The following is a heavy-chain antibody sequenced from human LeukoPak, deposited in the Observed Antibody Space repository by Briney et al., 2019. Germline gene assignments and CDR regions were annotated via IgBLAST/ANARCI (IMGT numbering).Heavy chain of an antibody. Sequence: EASVKVSCKASGYTFTGYDINWVRQATGQGLEWMGWMNPNSGNTGYAQKFQGRVTMTRNTSISTAYMELSSLRSEDTAVYYCASITTVTGDYYYGMDVWGQGTTVTVSS. CDR3: ASITTVTGDYYYGMDV. D-gene: IGHD4-11*01. V-gene: IGHV1-8*01. CDR1: GYTFTGYD. J-gene: IGHJ6*02. CDR2: MNPNSGNT.